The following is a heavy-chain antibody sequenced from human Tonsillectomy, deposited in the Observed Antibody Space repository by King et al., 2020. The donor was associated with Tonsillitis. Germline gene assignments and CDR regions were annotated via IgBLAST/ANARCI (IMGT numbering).Heavy chain of an antibody. CDR2: IKKDGSEK. Sequence: QLVQSGGGLVQPGGSLRLSCADSGFTFSSYWMTWVRQAPGKGLEWGANIKKDGSEKYYVDSVKGRFTISRDNAKNTLYLQMNSLRAGDTAVYYCAGGGSSWYVNYFDYWGQGTLVTVSS. J-gene: IGHJ4*02. CDR1: GFTFSSYW. V-gene: IGHV3-7*01. D-gene: IGHD6-13*01. CDR3: AGGGSSWYVNYFDY.